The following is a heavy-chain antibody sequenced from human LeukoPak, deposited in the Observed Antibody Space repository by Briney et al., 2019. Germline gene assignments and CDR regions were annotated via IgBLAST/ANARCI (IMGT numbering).Heavy chain of an antibody. CDR3: AREDHSNYEY. J-gene: IGHJ4*02. CDR1: GFIFSNYW. CDR2: IKQDGTET. Sequence: GWSLRLSCAASGFIFSNYWMSWVRQAPGKGLEWVASIKQDGTETHYVDSVKGRFTISKDNAKNSLYLQLDSLRAEDTAAYYCAREDHSNYEYWGQGTLVTVSS. V-gene: IGHV3-7*03. D-gene: IGHD4-11*01.